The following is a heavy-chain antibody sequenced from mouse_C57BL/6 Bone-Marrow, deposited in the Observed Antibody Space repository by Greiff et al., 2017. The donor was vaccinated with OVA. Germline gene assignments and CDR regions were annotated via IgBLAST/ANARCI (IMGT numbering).Heavy chain of an antibody. CDR1: GYTFTSYW. CDR2: IYPGNSDT. J-gene: IGHJ3*01. D-gene: IGHD1-1*01. Sequence: EVKVVESGTVLARPGASVKMSCKTSGYTFTSYWMHWVKQRPGQGLEWIGAIYPGNSDTSYNQKFKGKAKLTAVTSASTAYMELSSLTNEDSAVYYCTRRILLRSSWFAYWGQGTLVTVSA. CDR3: TRRILLRSSWFAY. V-gene: IGHV1-5*01.